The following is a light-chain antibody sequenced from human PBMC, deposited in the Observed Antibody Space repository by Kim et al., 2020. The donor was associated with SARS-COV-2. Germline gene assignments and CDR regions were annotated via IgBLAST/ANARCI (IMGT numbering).Light chain of an antibody. Sequence: PGERATLSCRASQSVSGTYLAWYQQKPGQAPRLLIYGASSRATGIPDRFSGSGSGTDFTLTINRLEPEDFAVYYCQQYDSASRWTFGQGTKVDIK. V-gene: IGKV3-20*01. CDR2: GAS. CDR3: QQYDSASRWT. J-gene: IGKJ1*01. CDR1: QSVSGTY.